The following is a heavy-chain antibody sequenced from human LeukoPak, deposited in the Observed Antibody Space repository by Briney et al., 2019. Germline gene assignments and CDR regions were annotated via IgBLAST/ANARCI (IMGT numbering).Heavy chain of an antibody. D-gene: IGHD3-10*01. J-gene: IGHJ4*02. CDR2: IYSGGST. CDR1: GFTVSSNY. CDR3: ARGYFTMVRGALRRVDY. V-gene: IGHV3-53*01. Sequence: GGSLRLSCAASGFTVSSNYMSWVRQAPGKGLEWVSVIYSGGSTYYADSVKGRFTISRDNSKNTLYLQMNSLRAEDTAVYYCARGYFTMVRGALRRVDYWGQGTLVTVSS.